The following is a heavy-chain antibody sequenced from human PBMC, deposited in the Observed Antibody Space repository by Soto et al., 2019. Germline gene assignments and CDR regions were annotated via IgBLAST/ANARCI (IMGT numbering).Heavy chain of an antibody. J-gene: IGHJ6*02. CDR1: GFTFSNCW. CDR3: VRARGYYGMDV. V-gene: IGHV3-74*01. Sequence: EVQLVESGGGLVQPGGSLRLSCAASGFTFSNCWMHWVRKPPGKGLVWVALISSAGITISYADSVKGRFTISRDNAKNTLYLQMNSLRAEDTAMYYCVRARGYYGMDVWGQGTAVTVSS. CDR2: ISSAGITI.